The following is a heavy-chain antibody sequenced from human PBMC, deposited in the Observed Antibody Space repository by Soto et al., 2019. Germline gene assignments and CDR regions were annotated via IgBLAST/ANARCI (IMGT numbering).Heavy chain of an antibody. CDR2: IYYSGST. CDR1: GGSISSSSYY. J-gene: IGHJ3*02. V-gene: IGHV4-39*01. CDR3: ARRFPLTDAFDI. Sequence: SETLSLTCTVSGGSISSSSYYWGWIRQPPGKGLEWIGSIYYSGSTYYNPSLKSRVQHTASKSKKEIFRWPEYTSKNRFPVKVSSVSAADTAVYYCARRFPLTDAFDIWGQGTMVTVSS.